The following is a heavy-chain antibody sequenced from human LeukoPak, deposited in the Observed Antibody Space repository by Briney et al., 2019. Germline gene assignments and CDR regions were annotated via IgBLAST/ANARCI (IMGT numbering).Heavy chain of an antibody. CDR1: GFTFSSYW. Sequence: PGGSLRLSCAASGFTFSSYWMHWVRHAPGKGLVWVSRINSDGSSTSYADSVKGRFTISRDNAKNSLYLQMNSLRAEDTAVYYCARGPNSNWSGLDFWGQGTLLTVSS. CDR2: INSDGSST. V-gene: IGHV3-74*01. D-gene: IGHD6-6*01. J-gene: IGHJ4*02. CDR3: ARGPNSNWSGLDF.